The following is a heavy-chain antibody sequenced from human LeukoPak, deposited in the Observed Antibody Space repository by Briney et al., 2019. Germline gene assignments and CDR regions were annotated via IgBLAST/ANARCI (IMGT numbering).Heavy chain of an antibody. CDR3: ARGLGATVATRFRY. D-gene: IGHD4-23*01. J-gene: IGHJ4*02. CDR1: GGSISSGDFS. V-gene: IGHV4-30-2*01. Sequence: PSETLSLTCGISGGSISSGDFSWSWIRQPPGKGLEWIGYIYHSGSTNYNPSLKSRVTISVDTSKNQFSLKLSSVTAADTAVYYCARGLGATVATRFRYWGQGTLVTVSS. CDR2: IYHSGST.